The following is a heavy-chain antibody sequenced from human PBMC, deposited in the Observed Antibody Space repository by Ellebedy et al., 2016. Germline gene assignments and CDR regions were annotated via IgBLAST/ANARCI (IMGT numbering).Heavy chain of an antibody. D-gene: IGHD5-24*01. CDR3: ARVLSGRDDYHDAFDM. CDR1: GFTFSDHW. CDR2: LYRGGST. V-gene: IGHV3-66*01. Sequence: GESLKISXAASGFTFSDHWMSWVRQAPGKGLEWVSILYRGGSTYYADSVKGRFIISRHDSENMLYLQMNRLRAEDTAVYHCARVLSGRDDYHDAFDMWGQGTMVTVSS. J-gene: IGHJ3*02.